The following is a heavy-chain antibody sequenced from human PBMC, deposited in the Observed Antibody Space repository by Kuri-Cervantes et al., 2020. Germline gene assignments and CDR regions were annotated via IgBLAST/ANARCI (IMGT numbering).Heavy chain of an antibody. J-gene: IGHJ4*02. Sequence: ASVKVSCKASGYTFTGYYMHWVRQAPGQGLEWMGIINPSGGSTSYAQKFQGRVTMTRDTSTSTVYMELSSLRSEDTTVYYCARGIYTAAADYWGQGTLVTVSS. CDR3: ARGIYTAAADY. CDR1: GYTFTGYY. CDR2: INPSGGST. D-gene: IGHD5-18*01. V-gene: IGHV1-46*01.